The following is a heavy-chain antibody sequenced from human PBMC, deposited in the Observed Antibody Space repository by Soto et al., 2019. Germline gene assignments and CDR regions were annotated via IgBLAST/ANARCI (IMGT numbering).Heavy chain of an antibody. CDR2: ITGGGDYT. CDR3: VKKIAGTTTNGAYWYFDL. J-gene: IGHJ2*01. Sequence: EVQLLEAGGDLVQPGGSLSLSCAASGFTFGDFAMNWVRQAPGKGLEWVSGITGGGDYTFYAESVKGRFTISRVQSKNTVYLQMNSLRAEDTALYYCVKKIAGTTTNGAYWYFDLWGRGTLVTVSS. CDR1: GFTFGDFA. D-gene: IGHD2-8*01. V-gene: IGHV3-23*01.